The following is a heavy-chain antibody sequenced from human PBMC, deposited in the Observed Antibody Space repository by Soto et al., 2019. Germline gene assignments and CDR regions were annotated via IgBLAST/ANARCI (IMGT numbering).Heavy chain of an antibody. V-gene: IGHV4-59*01. CDR2: IYYSGST. Sequence: PSETLSLTCTVSGDSISNYYWSWIRQPPGKGLEWIGYIYYSGSTNYNPSLKSRVTISVDTSRNQVSLKLRSATAADTAVYYCARARYYGSGSYSDCWGQGTLVTVSS. CDR1: GDSISNYY. CDR3: ARARYYGSGSYSDC. J-gene: IGHJ4*02. D-gene: IGHD3-10*01.